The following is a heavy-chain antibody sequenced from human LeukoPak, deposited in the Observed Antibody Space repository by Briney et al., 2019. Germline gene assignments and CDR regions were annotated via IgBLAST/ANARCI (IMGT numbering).Heavy chain of an antibody. CDR1: GYTFSSYW. Sequence: HGESLKISCKGSGYTFSSYWIGWVRQMPGKGLEWMGIIYPGDSDTRYSPSLQGQVTISVDTSIGTAYLQWSSLKASDTAIYYCARQNDFRLDYWGQGTLVTVSS. CDR3: ARQNDFRLDY. V-gene: IGHV5-51*01. D-gene: IGHD3-3*01. CDR2: IYPGDSDT. J-gene: IGHJ4*02.